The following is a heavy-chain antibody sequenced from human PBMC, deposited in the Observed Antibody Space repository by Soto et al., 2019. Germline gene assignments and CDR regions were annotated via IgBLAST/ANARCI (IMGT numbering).Heavy chain of an antibody. CDR3: ARRDFSNFAY. Sequence: SETLSLTCTVSGGSISSYYWSWIRQPPGKGLEWIGYIYYSGSTNYNPSLKSRVTISVDTSKNQFSLKLSSVTAADTAVYYCARRDFSNFAYWGRGTLVTVSS. CDR2: IYYSGST. V-gene: IGHV4-59*08. CDR1: GGSISSYY. J-gene: IGHJ4*02.